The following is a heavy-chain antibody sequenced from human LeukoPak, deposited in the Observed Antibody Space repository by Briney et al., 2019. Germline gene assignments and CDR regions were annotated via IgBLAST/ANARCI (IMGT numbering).Heavy chain of an antibody. D-gene: IGHD3-22*01. CDR3: AKSDYYDSSGYSYYFDY. Sequence: PGGSLRLSCAASGFTFSSYAMSWVRQAPGKGLGWVSAISGSGGSTYYADSVKGRFTISRDNSKNTLYLQMNSLRAEDTAVYYCAKSDYYDSSGYSYYFDYWGQGTLVTVSS. CDR1: GFTFSSYA. CDR2: ISGSGGST. V-gene: IGHV3-23*01. J-gene: IGHJ4*02.